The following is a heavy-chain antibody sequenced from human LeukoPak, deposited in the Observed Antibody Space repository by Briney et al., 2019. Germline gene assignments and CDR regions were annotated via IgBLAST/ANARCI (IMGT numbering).Heavy chain of an antibody. Sequence: SETLSLTCIVSGGSISSSYYWGWIRQPPGKGLEWIGSIYYSGSTYYNPSLKSRVTISVDTSKNQFSLKLSSVTAADTAVYYCARHGTTMVRGEMRGAFDIWGRGTMVTVSS. CDR2: IYYSGST. CDR1: GGSISSSYY. V-gene: IGHV4-39*01. CDR3: ARHGTTMVRGEMRGAFDI. J-gene: IGHJ3*02. D-gene: IGHD3-10*01.